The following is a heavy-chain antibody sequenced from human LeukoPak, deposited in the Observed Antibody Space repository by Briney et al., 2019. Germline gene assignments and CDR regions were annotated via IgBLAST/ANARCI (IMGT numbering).Heavy chain of an antibody. CDR1: GYTFTSYG. V-gene: IGHV1-18*01. CDR3: ARAGYYYGSGSYYTPGYFDY. CDR2: ISAYNGNT. D-gene: IGHD3-10*01. J-gene: IGHJ4*02. Sequence: ASVKVSCKASGYTFTSYGISWVRQAPGQGLEWMGWISAYNGNTNYAQKLQGRVTMTTDTSTSTAYMELRSLRSDDTAVYYCARAGYYYGSGSYYTPGYFDYWGQGTLVTVSS.